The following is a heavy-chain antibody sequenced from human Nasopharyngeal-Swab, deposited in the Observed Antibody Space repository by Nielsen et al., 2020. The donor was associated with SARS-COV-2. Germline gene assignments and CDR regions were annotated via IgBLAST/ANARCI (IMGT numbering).Heavy chain of an antibody. D-gene: IGHD2-21*01. V-gene: IGHV5-51*01. CDR2: IYPGDSDT. Sequence: VRQMPGKGLEWMGIIYPGDSDTRYSPSFQGQVTISADKSISTAYLQWSSLKASDTAMYYCARRGGEGQGRRRYYYMDVWGKGTTVTVSS. CDR3: ARRGGEGQGRRRYYYMDV. J-gene: IGHJ6*03.